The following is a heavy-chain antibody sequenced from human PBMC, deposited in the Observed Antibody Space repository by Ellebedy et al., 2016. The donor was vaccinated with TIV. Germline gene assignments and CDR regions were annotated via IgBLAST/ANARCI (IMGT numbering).Heavy chain of an antibody. J-gene: IGHJ4*02. V-gene: IGHV3-9*02. CDR2: ISWTSARI. CDR1: GSTSDVYA. CDR3: SKEPWGEGAPTGVLDF. D-gene: IGHD1-26*01. Sequence: PGGSLRPSCAASGSTSDVYAMHWVRQAPGKGLEWVSSISWTSARIGYADSVKGRFTISRDNAKDSLHLQMNSLRPEDMAVYYCSKEPWGEGAPTGVLDFWGQGTLVTVSS.